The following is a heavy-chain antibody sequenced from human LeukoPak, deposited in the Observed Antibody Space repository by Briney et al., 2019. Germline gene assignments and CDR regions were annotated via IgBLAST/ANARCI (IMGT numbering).Heavy chain of an antibody. V-gene: IGHV1-24*01. CDR1: GYTLTELS. D-gene: IGHD6-13*01. Sequence: GASVKVSCKVSGYTLTELSMHWVRQAPGKGLEWMGGFDPEDGETIYAQKFQGRVTMTEDTSTDTAYMELSSLRSEDTAVYYCATQGSWYAYFDYWGQGTLVTVSS. J-gene: IGHJ4*02. CDR2: FDPEDGET. CDR3: ATQGSWYAYFDY.